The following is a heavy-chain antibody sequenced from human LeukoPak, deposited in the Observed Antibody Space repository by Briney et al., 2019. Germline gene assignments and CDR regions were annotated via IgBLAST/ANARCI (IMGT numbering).Heavy chain of an antibody. CDR3: AKIRSSEYCSSTSCQTGGAFDI. V-gene: IGHV3-74*01. J-gene: IGHJ3*02. D-gene: IGHD2-2*01. Sequence: GGSLRLSCAASGFTFSSYWIHWVRQAPGKGLVWVSYINNDGSSTVYADSVKGRFTTSRDNAKNTLYLQMNSLRAEDTAVYYCAKIRSSEYCSSTSCQTGGAFDIWGQGTMVTVSS. CDR2: INNDGSST. CDR1: GFTFSSYW.